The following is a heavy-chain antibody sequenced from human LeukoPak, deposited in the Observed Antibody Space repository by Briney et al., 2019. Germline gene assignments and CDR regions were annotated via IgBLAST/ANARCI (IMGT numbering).Heavy chain of an antibody. D-gene: IGHD1-26*01. V-gene: IGHV4-38-2*02. J-gene: IGHJ4*02. CDR2: ISHSGST. Sequence: KSSETLPLTCTVSGYFIKNGYNWGWIRQPPGKGLEWIGYISHSGSTYYNPSLKNRLTLSLDTSKNQFSLRLNSVTAADTAVYYCARVWYGGKSGPDYWGQGTLVTVSS. CDR3: ARVWYGGKSGPDY. CDR1: GYFIKNGYN.